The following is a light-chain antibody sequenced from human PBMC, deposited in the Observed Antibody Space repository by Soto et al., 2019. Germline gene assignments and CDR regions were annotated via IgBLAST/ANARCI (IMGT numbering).Light chain of an antibody. CDR3: ATRDASLTAFYV. V-gene: IGLV1-47*01. Sequence: QSFLTHPPSSSGTTGQGVTISWSGSTSNIGSNYVYWYQQLPGTAPKLLIYRNNQRPSGVPERFSGSKSGTSASLAISGLRSDDEADYFCATRDASLTAFYVFGTGPRVTVL. J-gene: IGLJ1*01. CDR1: TSNIGSNY. CDR2: RNN.